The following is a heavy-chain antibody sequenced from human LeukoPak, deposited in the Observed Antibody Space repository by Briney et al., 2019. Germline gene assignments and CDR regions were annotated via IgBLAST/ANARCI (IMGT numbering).Heavy chain of an antibody. CDR1: GFTVSSNY. Sequence: GGSLRLSCAASGFTVSSNYMSWVRQAPGKGLEWVSVIYSGGSTYYADSVKGRFTISRDNSKNTLYLQMNSLRAEDTAVYYWARDSSGYYYDYWGQGTLVTVSS. CDR3: ARDSSGYYYDY. D-gene: IGHD3-22*01. J-gene: IGHJ4*02. V-gene: IGHV3-66*01. CDR2: IYSGGST.